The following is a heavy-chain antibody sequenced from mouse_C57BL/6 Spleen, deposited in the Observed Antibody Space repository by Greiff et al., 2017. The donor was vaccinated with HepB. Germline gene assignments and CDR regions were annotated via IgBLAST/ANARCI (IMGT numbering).Heavy chain of an antibody. J-gene: IGHJ2*01. CDR1: GFNIKDDY. Sequence: EVKLQESGAELVRPGASVKLSCTASGFNIKDDYMHWVKQRPEQGLEWIGWIDPENGDTEYASKFQGKATITADTSSNTAYLQLSSLTSEDTAVYYCTTYPFDYWGQGTTLTVSS. CDR2: IDPENGDT. CDR3: TTYPFDY. V-gene: IGHV14-4*01.